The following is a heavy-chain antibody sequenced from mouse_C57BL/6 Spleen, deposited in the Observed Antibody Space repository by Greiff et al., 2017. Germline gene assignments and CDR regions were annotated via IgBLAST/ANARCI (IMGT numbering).Heavy chain of an antibody. J-gene: IGHJ2*01. V-gene: IGHV1-80*01. D-gene: IGHD1-1*01. CDR3: ARWDYGSSLSFDY. CDR2: IYPGDGDT. Sequence: VKLVESGAELVKPGASVKISCKASGYAFSSYWMNWVKQRPGKGLEWIGQIYPGDGDTNYNGKFKGKATLTADKSSSTAYMQLSSLTSEDSAVYFCARWDYGSSLSFDYWGQGTTLTVSS. CDR1: GYAFSSYW.